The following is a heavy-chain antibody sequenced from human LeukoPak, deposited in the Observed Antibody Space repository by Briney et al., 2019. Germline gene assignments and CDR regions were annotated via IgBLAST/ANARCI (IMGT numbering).Heavy chain of an antibody. CDR2: ISAYNGNT. J-gene: IGHJ3*02. D-gene: IGHD6-19*01. Sequence: ASVKVSCKASGGTFISYAISWVRQAPGQGLEWMGWISAYNGNTNCAQKLQGRVTMTTDTSTSTAYMELRSLRSDGTAVYYCARDGSSGWYSGGAFDIWGQGTMVTVSS. CDR3: ARDGSSGWYSGGAFDI. CDR1: GGTFISYA. V-gene: IGHV1-18*01.